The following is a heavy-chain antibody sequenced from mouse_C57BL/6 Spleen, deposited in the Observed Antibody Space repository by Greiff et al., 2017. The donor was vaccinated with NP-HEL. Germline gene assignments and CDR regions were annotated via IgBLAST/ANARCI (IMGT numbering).Heavy chain of an antibody. CDR1: GYTFTDYY. J-gene: IGHJ1*03. D-gene: IGHD1-1*01. Sequence: VQLQQSGAELVRPGASVKLSCKASGYTFTDYYINWVKQRPGQGLEWIARIYPGSGNTYYNEKFKGKATLTAEKSSSTAYMQLSSLTSEDSAVYFCARSGAYYGSWYFEGWGTGATVTVAS. CDR3: ARSGAYYGSWYFEG. CDR2: IYPGSGNT. V-gene: IGHV1-76*01.